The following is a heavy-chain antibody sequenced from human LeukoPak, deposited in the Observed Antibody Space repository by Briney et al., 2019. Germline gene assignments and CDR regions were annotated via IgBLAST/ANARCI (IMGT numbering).Heavy chain of an antibody. CDR2: IIPIFGTA. D-gene: IGHD2-2*01. Sequence: GASVKVSCKASGGTFSSYAISWVRQAPGQGLEWMGGIIPIFGTANYAQKFQGRVTITADESTSTAYMELSSLRSEDTAVYSCARWGCSSTSCYPATNWFDPWGQGTLVTVSS. V-gene: IGHV1-69*13. CDR1: GGTFSSYA. J-gene: IGHJ5*02. CDR3: ARWGCSSTSCYPATNWFDP.